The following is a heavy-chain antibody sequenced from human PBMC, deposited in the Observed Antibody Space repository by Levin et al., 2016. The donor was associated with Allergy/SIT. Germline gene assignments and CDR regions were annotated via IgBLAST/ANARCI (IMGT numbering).Heavy chain of an antibody. J-gene: IGHJ6*02. V-gene: IGHV1-2*04. CDR2: INPNSGGT. CDR3: ARDIGERGYSGYDLMWGYYYYYGMDV. D-gene: IGHD5-12*01. Sequence: WVRQAPGQGLEWMGWINPNSGGTNYAQKFQGWVTMTRDTSISTAYMELSRLRSDDTAVYYCARDIGERGYSGYDLMWGYYYYYGMDVWGQGTTVTVSS.